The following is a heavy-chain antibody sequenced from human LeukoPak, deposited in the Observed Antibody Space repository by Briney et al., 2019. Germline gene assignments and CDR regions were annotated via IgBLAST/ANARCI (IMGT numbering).Heavy chain of an antibody. D-gene: IGHD5-12*01. J-gene: IGHJ4*02. CDR2: ISSSSSYI. Sequence: GGSLRLSCTASGFTFSSYSMNWVRQAPGKGLEWVSSISSSSSYIYYAGSVKGRVTISRDNAKNSLYLQMNSLRTEDTAVYYCARLATNGGYGYWGQGTLVTVSS. CDR3: ARLATNGGYGY. CDR1: GFTFSSYS. V-gene: IGHV3-21*01.